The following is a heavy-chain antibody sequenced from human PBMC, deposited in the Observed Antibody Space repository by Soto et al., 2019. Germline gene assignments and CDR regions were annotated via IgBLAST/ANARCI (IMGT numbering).Heavy chain of an antibody. CDR3: ARRYATYSSGWYSNWFDP. CDR2: INHSGST. Sequence: PSETLSLTCAVYGGSFSGYYWSWIRQPPGKGLEWIGEINHSGSTNYNPSLKSRVTISVDTSKNQFSLKLSSVTAADTAVYYCARRYATYSSGWYSNWFDPWGQGTLVTVSS. D-gene: IGHD6-19*01. CDR1: GGSFSGYY. V-gene: IGHV4-34*01. J-gene: IGHJ5*02.